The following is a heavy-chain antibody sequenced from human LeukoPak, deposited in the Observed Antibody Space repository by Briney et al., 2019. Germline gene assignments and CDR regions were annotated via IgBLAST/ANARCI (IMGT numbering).Heavy chain of an antibody. D-gene: IGHD3-3*01. Sequence: SETLSLTRTVSGGSISSYYWSWIRQPPGKGLEWIGDIYYSGGTKYNPSLRSRVTISIDTSQNQFSLKLTSVTAADTAVYYCARVLFVVEGGYFDPWGQGTLVTVSS. CDR1: GGSISSYY. CDR3: ARVLFVVEGGYFDP. J-gene: IGHJ5*02. CDR2: IYYSGGT. V-gene: IGHV4-59*01.